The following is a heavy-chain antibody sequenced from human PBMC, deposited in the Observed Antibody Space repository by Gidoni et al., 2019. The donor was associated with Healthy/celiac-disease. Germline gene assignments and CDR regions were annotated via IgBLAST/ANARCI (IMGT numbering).Heavy chain of an antibody. CDR3: AKDISPGIAVAGLVGDYFDY. J-gene: IGHJ4*02. CDR1: GFAFEDYA. D-gene: IGHD6-19*01. CDR2: ISWDGGST. Sequence: EVQLVESGGVVVQPGGYLRLSCAADGFAFEDYAMHWVRQAPGKGLEWVSLISWDGGSTYYADSVKGRFTISRDNSKNSLYLQMNSLRAEDTALYYCAKDISPGIAVAGLVGDYFDYWGQGTLVTVSS. V-gene: IGHV3-43D*03.